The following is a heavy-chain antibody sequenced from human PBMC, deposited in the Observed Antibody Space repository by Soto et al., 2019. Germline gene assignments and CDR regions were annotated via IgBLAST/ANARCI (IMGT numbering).Heavy chain of an antibody. V-gene: IGHV3-9*01. CDR2: ISWNSGSI. Sequence: GGSLRLSCAASGFSFEDYAMHWVRQAPGKGLEWVSGISWNSGSIGYADSVKGRFTISRDNAKNSLYLQMNSLRAEDTALYYCAKGLTYYYDSSGSGPNWGQGTLVTVSS. CDR1: GFSFEDYA. CDR3: AKGLTYYYDSSGSGPN. D-gene: IGHD3-22*01. J-gene: IGHJ4*02.